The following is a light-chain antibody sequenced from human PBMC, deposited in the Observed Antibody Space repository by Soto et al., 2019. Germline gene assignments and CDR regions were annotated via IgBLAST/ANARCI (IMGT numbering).Light chain of an antibody. CDR1: QSVSSSY. V-gene: IGKV3-20*01. J-gene: IGKJ1*01. CDR2: GAS. Sequence: PGERATLSCRASQSVSSSYLACYQQKPGQAPRLLIYGASSRATGIPDRFSGSGSGTDFTLTISRLEPEDFAVYYCQQYGSSPWTFGQGTKVDIK. CDR3: QQYGSSPWT.